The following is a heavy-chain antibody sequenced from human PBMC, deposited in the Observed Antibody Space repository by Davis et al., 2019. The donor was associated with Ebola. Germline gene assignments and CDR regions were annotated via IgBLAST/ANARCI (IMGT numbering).Heavy chain of an antibody. CDR2: IYYSGST. J-gene: IGHJ6*02. D-gene: IGHD2-2*01. V-gene: IGHV4-39*07. CDR1: GGSISSSSYY. CDR3: ARGYCSSTSCYHYYYGMDV. Sequence: MPSETLSLTCTVSGGSISSSSYYWGWIRQPPGKGLEWIGSIYYSGSTNYNPSLKSRVTISVDTSKNQFSLKLSSVTAADTAVYYCARGYCSSTSCYHYYYGMDVWGQGTTVTVSS.